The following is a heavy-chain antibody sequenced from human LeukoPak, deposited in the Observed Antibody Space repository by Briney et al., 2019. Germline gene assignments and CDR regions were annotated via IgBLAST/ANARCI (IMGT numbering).Heavy chain of an antibody. Sequence: GGSLRLSCAASGFTFSNYWMHWVRQAPGKGLVWVSRINSDARSTSYADSVKGRFTISRDNAKNTLYLQMNSLRAEDTAVYYCAREKTYYYDSSGYPALDYWGQGTLVTVSS. CDR2: INSDARST. J-gene: IGHJ4*02. CDR3: AREKTYYYDSSGYPALDY. D-gene: IGHD3-22*01. V-gene: IGHV3-74*01. CDR1: GFTFSNYW.